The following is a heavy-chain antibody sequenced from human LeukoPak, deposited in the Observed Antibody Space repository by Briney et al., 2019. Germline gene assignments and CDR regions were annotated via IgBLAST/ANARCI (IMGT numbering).Heavy chain of an antibody. D-gene: IGHD6-19*01. J-gene: IGHJ6*03. CDR3: ASSSDPDYYYYYMDV. V-gene: IGHV4-38-2*02. Sequence: SETLSLTCTVSGYSISSGYYWGWIRQPPGKGLEWIGSIYHSGSTYYNPSLKSRVTISVDTSKNQFSLKLSSVTAADTAVYYCASSSDPDYYYYYMDVWGKGTTVTVSS. CDR2: IYHSGST. CDR1: GYSISSGYY.